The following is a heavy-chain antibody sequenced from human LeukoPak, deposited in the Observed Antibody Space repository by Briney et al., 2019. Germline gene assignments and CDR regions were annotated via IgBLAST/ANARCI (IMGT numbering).Heavy chain of an antibody. Sequence: ASVKVSCKASGYTFSSYVINWVRQAPGQGLEWMGWVNTNTGNPTYAQGFTGRFVFSLDTSVSTAYLQISSLKAEDTAIYYCARVPYSSGWYTYFDFWGQGTLVTVSS. CDR2: VNTNTGNP. CDR1: GYTFSSYV. D-gene: IGHD6-19*01. V-gene: IGHV7-4-1*02. CDR3: ARVPYSSGWYTYFDF. J-gene: IGHJ4*02.